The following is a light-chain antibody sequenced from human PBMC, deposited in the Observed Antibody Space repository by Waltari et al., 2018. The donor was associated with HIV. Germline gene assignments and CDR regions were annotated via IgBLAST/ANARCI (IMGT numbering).Light chain of an antibody. J-gene: IGLJ3*02. CDR2: EVT. Sequence: QSALTQPASVSGSPGQSLTISCSGTSSDVGIYNLVSWYQQHPGKDPKLMIYEVTQRPSGVSNRFSGSKSGNTASLTISGLQAEDEADYYCCSYAGSSTWVFGGGTKLTVL. CDR3: CSYAGSSTWV. CDR1: SSDVGIYNL. V-gene: IGLV2-23*02.